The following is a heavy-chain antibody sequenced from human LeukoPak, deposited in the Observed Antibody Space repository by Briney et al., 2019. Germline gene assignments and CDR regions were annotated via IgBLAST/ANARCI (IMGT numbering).Heavy chain of an antibody. CDR3: ARVAYYYYYYMDV. J-gene: IGHJ6*03. CDR2: INNVGNGA. V-gene: IGHV3-74*01. Sequence: GGSLRLSCAASGFTFSSYSMNWVRQAPGQGLEWVSRINNVGNGASHADSVRGRFTISRDNAKNMLYLQMNSLRAEDTAVYYCARVAYYYYYYMDVWGKGTTVTVS. CDR1: GFTFSSYS.